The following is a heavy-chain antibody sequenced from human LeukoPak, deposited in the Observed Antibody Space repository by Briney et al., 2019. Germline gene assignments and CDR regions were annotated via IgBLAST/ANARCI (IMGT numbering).Heavy chain of an antibody. D-gene: IGHD3-10*01. CDR1: GFTFSSYA. Sequence: PGRSLRLSCAASGFTFSSYAIHWVRQAPGKGLQWAAVISYDGGNKYYANSVKGRFTISRDNSNNTLYLQMNSLRADDTAVYYCARVRVRGVIITYYYYGMDVWGQGTTVTVSS. V-gene: IGHV3-30*04. CDR3: ARVRVRGVIITYYYYGMDV. CDR2: ISYDGGNK. J-gene: IGHJ6*02.